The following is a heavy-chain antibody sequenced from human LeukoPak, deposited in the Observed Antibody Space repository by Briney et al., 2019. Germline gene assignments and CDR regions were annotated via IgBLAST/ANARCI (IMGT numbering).Heavy chain of an antibody. D-gene: IGHD3-22*01. V-gene: IGHV2-70*11. CDR3: ARSPCSYYNDSSGFYFNY. CDR1: GFSLITSEMC. J-gene: IGHJ4*02. CDR2: IDWDDDK. Sequence: SGPALVRPTQTLTLTCTFSGFSLITSEMCVSWIRQPPGKALEWLARIDWDDDKYYSTSLKTRLTISKDTSKNQVVLTMTNMDPVDTATYYCARSPCSYYNDSSGFYFNYWGQGTLVTISS.